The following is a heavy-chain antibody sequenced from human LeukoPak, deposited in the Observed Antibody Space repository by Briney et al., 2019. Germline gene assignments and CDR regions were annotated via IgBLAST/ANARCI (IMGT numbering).Heavy chain of an antibody. CDR1: GFTFSTYS. D-gene: IGHD3-3*01. Sequence: PGGSLRLSCAASGFTFSTYSMNWVRQAPGKGLEWISYISSDSSSIYYADSVKGRFTISRDNARNSLYLQMNSLRAEDTAVFYCARSGRWSGYSVGYYYYYIDVWSKGTTVTVSS. CDR3: ARSGRWSGYSVGYYYYYIDV. CDR2: ISSDSSSI. V-gene: IGHV3-48*01. J-gene: IGHJ6*03.